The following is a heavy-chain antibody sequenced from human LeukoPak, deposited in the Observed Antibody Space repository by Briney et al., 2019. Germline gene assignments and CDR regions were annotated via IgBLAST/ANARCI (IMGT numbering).Heavy chain of an antibody. Sequence: PGGSLRLSCAASGFTFSSYGMHWVRQTPGKGLEWVSYISGSGHDISYADSVKGRFTIYRDNAKALLYLQMNSLRVEDTAVYYCSRDPRRVDYWGQGTLVTVSS. V-gene: IGHV3-21*04. J-gene: IGHJ4*02. CDR3: SRDPRRVDY. CDR2: ISGSGHDI. CDR1: GFTFSSYG.